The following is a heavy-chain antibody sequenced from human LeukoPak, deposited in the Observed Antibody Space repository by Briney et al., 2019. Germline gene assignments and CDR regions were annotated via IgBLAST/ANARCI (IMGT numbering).Heavy chain of an antibody. CDR3: ARVRVNYVWGNYPVDY. J-gene: IGHJ4*02. D-gene: IGHD3-16*02. CDR2: ISGNNGNT. Sequence: ASVKVSCKASGYTFTSYGISWVRQAPGQGLEWMGWISGNNGNTNYAQKLQGRVTMTTDTSTSTAYGELRSLRSDDTALYYCARVRVNYVWGNYPVDYWGQGTLVTVSS. CDR1: GYTFTSYG. V-gene: IGHV1-18*01.